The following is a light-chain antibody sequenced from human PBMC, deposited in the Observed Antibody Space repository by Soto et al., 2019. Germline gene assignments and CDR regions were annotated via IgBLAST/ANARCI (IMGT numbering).Light chain of an antibody. V-gene: IGKV1-9*01. Sequence: DIQLTQSPSFLSASVGDRVTITGRTSQDISSYLAWYQQRPGKVPRFLTHSASTLQSGVPSRFSATGSGTTFTLTISSLQPEDIATYYGQQLNRFPRTFGQGTKVEV. CDR1: QDISSY. CDR3: QQLNRFPRT. CDR2: SAS. J-gene: IGKJ1*01.